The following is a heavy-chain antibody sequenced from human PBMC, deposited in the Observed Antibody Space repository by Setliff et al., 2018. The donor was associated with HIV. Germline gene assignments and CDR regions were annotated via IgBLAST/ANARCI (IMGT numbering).Heavy chain of an antibody. CDR2: IYYSGIP. CDR1: GDSIRSTHFY. Sequence: PSETLSLTCTVSGDSIRSTHFYWVWIRQPPGRGLEWIGTIYYSGIPYYNPSLKSRVTISADTSKNQFSLKLSSVTAADTAVYYCAGGLMVNDADPFDYWGQGALVTVSS. J-gene: IGHJ4*02. CDR3: AGGLMVNDADPFDY. V-gene: IGHV4-39*07. D-gene: IGHD2-8*01.